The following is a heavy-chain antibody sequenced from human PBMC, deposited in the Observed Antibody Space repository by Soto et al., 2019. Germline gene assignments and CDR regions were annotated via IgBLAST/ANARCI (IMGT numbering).Heavy chain of an antibody. D-gene: IGHD5-12*01. V-gene: IGHV4-39*01. CDR1: GGSISSSSYY. J-gene: IGHJ4*02. Sequence: SLTKPHTCTVSGGSISSSSYYWGWIRKPPGKGLEWIGSIYYSGSTYYNPSLKSRVTISVDTSKNQFSLKLSSVTAADTAVYYCARHSGHIFFDYWGQGTLVTVSS. CDR2: IYYSGST. CDR3: ARHSGHIFFDY.